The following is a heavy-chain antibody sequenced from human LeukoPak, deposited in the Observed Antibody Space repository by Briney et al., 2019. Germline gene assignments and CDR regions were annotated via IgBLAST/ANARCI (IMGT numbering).Heavy chain of an antibody. Sequence: GGSLRLSCAASGFTFSSYDMHWVRQATGKGLEWVSGIGTAGDIYYSGSVKGRFTISRENAKSSLYLQMKSLRAGDTAVYYCARDRGRYYMDVWGKGTTVTISS. J-gene: IGHJ6*03. V-gene: IGHV3-13*01. CDR1: GFTFSSYD. D-gene: IGHD6-25*01. CDR2: IGTAGDI. CDR3: ARDRGRYYMDV.